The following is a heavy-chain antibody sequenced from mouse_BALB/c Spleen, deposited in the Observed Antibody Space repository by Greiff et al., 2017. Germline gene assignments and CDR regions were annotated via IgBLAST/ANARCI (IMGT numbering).Heavy chain of an antibody. CDR3: ARGRSGNHYYAMDY. J-gene: IGHJ4*01. Sequence: VQLQESGAELVRPGVPVKISCKGSGYTFTDYAMHWVKQSHAKSLEWIGVISTYYGDASYNQKFKGKATMTVDKSSSTAYMELARLTSEDSAIYYCARGRSGNHYYAMDYWGQGTSVTVSS. V-gene: IGHV1S137*01. CDR2: ISTYYGDA. D-gene: IGHD1-3*01. CDR1: GYTFTDYA.